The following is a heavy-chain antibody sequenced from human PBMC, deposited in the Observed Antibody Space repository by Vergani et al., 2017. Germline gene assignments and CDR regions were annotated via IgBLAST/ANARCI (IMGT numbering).Heavy chain of an antibody. Sequence: QVRLVESGGGLVKPGGSLRLSCAASGFTFSDYYMSWIRQAPGKGLEWVSYISSSGSTIYYADSVKGRFTISRDNAKNSLYLQMNSLRAEDTAVYYCARDQPPPDYSSSSWNWFDPWGQGTLVTVSS. D-gene: IGHD6-6*01. V-gene: IGHV3-11*04. CDR1: GFTFSDYY. CDR2: ISSSGSTI. J-gene: IGHJ5*02. CDR3: ARDQPPPDYSSSSWNWFDP.